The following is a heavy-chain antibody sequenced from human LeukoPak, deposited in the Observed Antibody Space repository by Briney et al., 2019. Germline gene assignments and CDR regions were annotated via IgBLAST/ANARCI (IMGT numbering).Heavy chain of an antibody. CDR2: ISGSGGST. CDR3: AKYRLSGSYSWYFDL. D-gene: IGHD1-26*01. Sequence: GGSLRLSCAASGFTFSSYWMHWVRQAPGKGLEWVSAISGSGGSTYYADSVKGRFTISRDNSKNTLYLQMNSLRAEDTAVYYCAKYRLSGSYSWYFDLWGRGTLVTVSS. CDR1: GFTFSSYW. J-gene: IGHJ2*01. V-gene: IGHV3-23*01.